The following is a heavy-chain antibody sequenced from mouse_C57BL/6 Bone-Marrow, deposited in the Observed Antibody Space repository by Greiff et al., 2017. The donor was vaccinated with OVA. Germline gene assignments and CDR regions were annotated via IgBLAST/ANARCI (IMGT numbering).Heavy chain of an antibody. CDR2: INPNNGGT. J-gene: IGHJ3*01. D-gene: IGHD2-4*01. Sequence: VQLKQSGPELVKPGASVKMSCKASGYTFTDYNMHWVKQSHGKSLEWIGYINPNNGGTSYNQKFKGKATLTVNKSSSTAYMELRSLTSEDSAVYYCARSGDYDVPFAYWGQGTLVTFSA. CDR1: GYTFTDYN. V-gene: IGHV1-22*01. CDR3: ARSGDYDVPFAY.